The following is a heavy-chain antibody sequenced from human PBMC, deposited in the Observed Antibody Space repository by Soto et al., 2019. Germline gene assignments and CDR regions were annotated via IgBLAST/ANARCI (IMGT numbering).Heavy chain of an antibody. Sequence: GGSLRLSCAASGFTFSSYGMHWVRQAPGKGLEWVAVIWYDGSNKYYADSVKGRFTISRDNSKNTLYLQMNSLRAEDTAEYYCARAAYSSSWRPRPPDDYWGQGTLVTVSS. CDR3: ARAAYSSSWRPRPPDDY. J-gene: IGHJ4*02. V-gene: IGHV3-33*01. D-gene: IGHD6-13*01. CDR1: GFTFSSYG. CDR2: IWYDGSNK.